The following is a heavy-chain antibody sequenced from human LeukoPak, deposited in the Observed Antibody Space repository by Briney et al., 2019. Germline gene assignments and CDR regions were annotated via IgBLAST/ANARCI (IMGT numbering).Heavy chain of an antibody. V-gene: IGHV4-59*08. CDR3: ARHVSGDYAWLDV. J-gene: IGHJ6*02. CDR1: GDSISCYY. CDR2: IYYSGST. D-gene: IGHD4-17*01. Sequence: PSETLSLTCTVSGDSISCYYWSWIRQPPAKGLEWIGYIYYSGSTNYNPSLKSRVTISVDTSKKQFSLNLSSVTAADTAVYYCARHVSGDYAWLDVWGQGTTVTVSS.